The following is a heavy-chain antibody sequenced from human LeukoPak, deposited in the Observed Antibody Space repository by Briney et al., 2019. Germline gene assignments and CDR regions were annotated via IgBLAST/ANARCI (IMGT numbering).Heavy chain of an antibody. CDR2: ISAYNGNT. D-gene: IGHD2-21*01. V-gene: IGHV1-18*01. J-gene: IGHJ4*02. Sequence: ASVKVSCKASGYTFTSYGISWVRQAPGQGLEWMGWISAYNGNTNYAQKLQGRVTMTTDTSTSTAYMELRSLRSDDTAVYYCARVGVVIAIHRPRGYFDYWGQGTLVTVSS. CDR1: GYTFTSYG. CDR3: ARVGVVIAIHRPRGYFDY.